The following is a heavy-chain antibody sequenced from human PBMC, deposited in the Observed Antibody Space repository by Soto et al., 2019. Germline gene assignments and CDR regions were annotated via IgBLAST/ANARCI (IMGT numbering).Heavy chain of an antibody. J-gene: IGHJ5*02. V-gene: IGHV2-5*01. CDR2: IYWNDDK. CDR1: GFSLSTSGVG. D-gene: IGHD5-18*01. CDR3: AHSDTAIPMGVVWFDP. Sequence: QITLKESGPTLVKPTQTLTLTCTFSGFSLSTSGVGVGWIRQPPGKPLEWLALIYWNDDKRYSPSLKSRLTITKDTSKNQVVLTMTNMDPVDTATYYCAHSDTAIPMGVVWFDPWGQGTLVTVSS.